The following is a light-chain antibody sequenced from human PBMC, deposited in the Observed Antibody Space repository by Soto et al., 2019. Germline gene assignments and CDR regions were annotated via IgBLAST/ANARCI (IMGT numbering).Light chain of an antibody. V-gene: IGKV3-15*01. CDR3: QQYNNWPRAT. CDR2: RAS. Sequence: IVMTQSPATLSVSPGERATLSCRASQSINSNLAWYQQKPGQAPRLLMFRASIRATGFPARFSGSGSATEFNITISSLQSEDSSVYYYQQYNNWPRATFGGGTKVEIK. J-gene: IGKJ4*01. CDR1: QSINSN.